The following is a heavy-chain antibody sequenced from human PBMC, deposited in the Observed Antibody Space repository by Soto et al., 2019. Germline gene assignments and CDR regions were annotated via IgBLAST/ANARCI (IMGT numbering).Heavy chain of an antibody. CDR1: GYNFTSYW. D-gene: IGHD1-1*01. CDR2: IYPADSDT. J-gene: IGHJ4*01. Sequence: EVQLVQSGAEVKKPGESLKISCKASGYNFTSYWIGWVRQMPGKGLELMGVIYPADSDTRYRPPFEGQVTFSFDKSPTTAYVQWNSLKTSDTARYYCARRRAWNDAFDFWGLGSLVTVSS. V-gene: IGHV5-51*03. CDR3: ARRRAWNDAFDF.